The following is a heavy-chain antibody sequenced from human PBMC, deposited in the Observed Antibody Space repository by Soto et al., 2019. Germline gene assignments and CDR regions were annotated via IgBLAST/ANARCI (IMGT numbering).Heavy chain of an antibody. J-gene: IGHJ4*02. D-gene: IGHD2-2*01. CDR3: ARVPDY. Sequence: PSETLSLTCTVSGASISTYYWSWIRQPPGKGLEWIGYISYSGSTNYNPSLKSRDTISFDASKNEISLQVRSATAADAAVYYCARVPDYWGQGILVTVSS. CDR2: ISYSGST. CDR1: GASISTYY. V-gene: IGHV4-59*01.